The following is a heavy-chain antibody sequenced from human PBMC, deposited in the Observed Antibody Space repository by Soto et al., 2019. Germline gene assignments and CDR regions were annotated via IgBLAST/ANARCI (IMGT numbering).Heavy chain of an antibody. CDR3: ARDTLGGAYDFCH. J-gene: IGHJ4*02. D-gene: IGHD3-3*01. V-gene: IGHV3-66*01. CDR2: ISSGGST. CDR1: GFSVSNLY. Sequence: PGGSLRLSCAASGFSVSNLYMTWVRQAPGKGLEWVSVISSGGSTYYADSVKGRFTISRDNSKNTLYLEMKSLRAGDTAVYYCARDTLGGAYDFCHGGQGTRVTVSS.